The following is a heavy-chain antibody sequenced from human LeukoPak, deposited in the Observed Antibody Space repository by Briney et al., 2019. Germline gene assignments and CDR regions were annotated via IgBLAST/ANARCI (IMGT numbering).Heavy chain of an antibody. J-gene: IGHJ5*02. V-gene: IGHV1-69*01. CDR2: IIPIFGTA. CDR1: GGTFSSYA. CDR3: ARVYCSGGSCYSGWFDP. Sequence: SVKVSCKASGGTFSSYAISWVRQAPGQGLEWMGGIIPIFGTANYAQKFQGRVTITADESTSTAYMELSSLRSEDTAVYYCARVYCSGGSCYSGWFDPWGQGTLVTVSS. D-gene: IGHD2-15*01.